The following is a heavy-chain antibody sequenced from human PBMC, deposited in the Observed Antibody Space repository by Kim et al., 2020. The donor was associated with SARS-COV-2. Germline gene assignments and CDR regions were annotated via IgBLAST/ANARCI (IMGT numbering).Heavy chain of an antibody. J-gene: IGHJ3*02. Sequence: SETLSLTCTVSGGSISSGSYYWSWIRQPAGKGLEWIGRIYTSGSTNYTLSLKSRVTISVDTTKNQLPLKLSTATAADTSVNCWARGPSYYYASSGPVGAFEIRGQGTMCTVSS. CDR2: IYTSGST. CDR3: ARGPSYYYASSGPVGAFEI. D-gene: IGHD3-22*01. V-gene: IGHV4-61*02. CDR1: GGSISSGSYY.